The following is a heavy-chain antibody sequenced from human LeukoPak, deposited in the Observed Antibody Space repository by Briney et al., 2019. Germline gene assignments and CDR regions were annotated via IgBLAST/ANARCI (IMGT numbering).Heavy chain of an antibody. CDR1: GGSISSSNW. Sequence: SETLSLTCAVSGGSISSSNWWSWVRQPPGKGLEWIGEIYHSGSTNYNPSLKSRVTISVDKSKNQFSLKLSSVTAADTAVYYCARETPQWARAFDIWGQGTMVTVSS. V-gene: IGHV4-4*02. CDR3: ARETPQWARAFDI. D-gene: IGHD1-26*01. CDR2: IYHSGST. J-gene: IGHJ3*02.